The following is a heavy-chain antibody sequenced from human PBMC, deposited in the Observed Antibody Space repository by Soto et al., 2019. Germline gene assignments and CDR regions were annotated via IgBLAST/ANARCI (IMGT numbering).Heavy chain of an antibody. Sequence: SVKVSCKASGGTFNSYAISWVRQAPGQGLEWMGGIIPIFGTANYAQKFQGRVTITADESTSTAYMELSSLRSEDTAVYYCARDSIAAAGTFDYWGQGTLVTVSS. V-gene: IGHV1-69*13. D-gene: IGHD6-13*01. CDR1: GGTFNSYA. CDR3: ARDSIAAAGTFDY. CDR2: IIPIFGTA. J-gene: IGHJ4*02.